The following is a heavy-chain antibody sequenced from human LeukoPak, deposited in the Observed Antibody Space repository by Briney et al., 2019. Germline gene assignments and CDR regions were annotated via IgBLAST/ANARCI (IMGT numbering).Heavy chain of an antibody. V-gene: IGHV3-30*03. J-gene: IGHJ6*02. CDR1: GFTFSNYG. CDR2: ISYDGSNK. Sequence: PGGSLRLSCAASGFTFSNYGMHWVRQAPGKGLGGVAVISYDGSNKYYADSVKGRFTISRDNSKNTLYLQMNSLRAEDTAVYYCARGPRGYSSGQRDYYYGMDVWGQGTTVTVSS. CDR3: ARGPRGYSSGQRDYYYGMDV. D-gene: IGHD6-19*01.